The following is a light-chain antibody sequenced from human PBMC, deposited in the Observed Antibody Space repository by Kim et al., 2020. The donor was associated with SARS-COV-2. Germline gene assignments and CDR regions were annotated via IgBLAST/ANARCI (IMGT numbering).Light chain of an antibody. CDR1: QSVSSSY. CDR2: GAS. J-gene: IGKJ5*01. CDR3: QQYGSSSIT. V-gene: IGKV3-20*01. Sequence: SPGARATPSCRASQSVSSSYLAGYPQKPGQAPRLLIYGASSRATGIPDRFSGSGSGTDFTLTISRLEPEDFAVYYCQQYGSSSITFGQGTRLEIK.